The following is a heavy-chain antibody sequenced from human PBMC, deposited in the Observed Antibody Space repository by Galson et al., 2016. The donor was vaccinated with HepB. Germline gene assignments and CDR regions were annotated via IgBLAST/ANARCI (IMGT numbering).Heavy chain of an antibody. D-gene: IGHD6-13*01. Sequence: SVKVSCKASGYTFTGYYMHWVRQAPGQGLEWMGWINPNTGDTNYGQKFQGWVTMTRDTSINTAYMELSRLKSDGTAVYYCAREGGYSSSSGYFYYGMDVWGQGTTVTVAS. CDR1: GYTFTGYY. CDR3: AREGGYSSSSGYFYYGMDV. CDR2: INPNTGDT. V-gene: IGHV1-2*04. J-gene: IGHJ6*02.